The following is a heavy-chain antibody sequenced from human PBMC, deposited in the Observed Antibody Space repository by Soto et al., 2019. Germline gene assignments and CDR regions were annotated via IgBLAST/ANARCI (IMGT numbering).Heavy chain of an antibody. D-gene: IGHD2-15*01. J-gene: IGHJ4*02. CDR2: ISSSSSYI. V-gene: IGHV3-21*01. CDR3: ARDDYCSGGSCYSGNY. Sequence: EVQLVESGGGLVKPGGSLRLSCAASGFTFSSYSMNWVRQAPGKGLESVASISSSSSYIYYADSVKGRFTISRDNAKNSLYLRMSSLRAEDTAVYYCARDDYCSGGSCYSGNYWGQGTLVTVSS. CDR1: GFTFSSYS.